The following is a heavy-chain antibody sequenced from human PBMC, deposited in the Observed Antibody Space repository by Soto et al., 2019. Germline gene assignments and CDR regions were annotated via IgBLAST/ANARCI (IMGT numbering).Heavy chain of an antibody. D-gene: IGHD2-2*01. CDR2: TSYDGSIE. Sequence: QVQLVESGGGVVQPGTSLRLSCVVSGFILSNYAMHWVRQAPGKGLEWVAVTSYDGSIEYYADFMKGRFTISRDNSKNTLYLQIDSLRAEDTAVFYCARLFSIARFAHASASRPSASATPDYWGQGTLVTVSS. CDR3: ARLFSIARFAHASASRPSASATPDY. CDR1: GFILSNYA. V-gene: IGHV3-30*04. J-gene: IGHJ4*02.